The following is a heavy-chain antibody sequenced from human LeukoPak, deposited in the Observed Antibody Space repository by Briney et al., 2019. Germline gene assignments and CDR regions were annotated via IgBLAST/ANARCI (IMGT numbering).Heavy chain of an antibody. J-gene: IGHJ4*02. CDR2: IYPGDSDT. CDR3: ARQVEYYGSGKHFDY. V-gene: IGHV5-51*01. D-gene: IGHD3-10*01. CDR1: GYSFTSYW. Sequence: GESLKISCKGSGYSFTSYWIGWVRQMPGKGLEWMGIIYPGDSDTRYSPSFQGQVTISADKSISTAHLQWSSLKASDTAMYYCARQVEYYGSGKHFDYWGLGTLVTVSS.